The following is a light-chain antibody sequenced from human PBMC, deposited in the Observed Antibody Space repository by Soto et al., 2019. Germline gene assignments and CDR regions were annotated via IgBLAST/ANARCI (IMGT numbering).Light chain of an antibody. CDR3: QQFAISTT. J-gene: IGKJ1*01. Sequence: DIQMTQSPSSLSASVGDRVTITCRASQSISSYLNWYQQKPGKAPKLLIYAASSLQSGVPSRFSGSGSGTDFTLTISSLQPEDFATYYCQQFAISTTFGQGTKV. CDR1: QSISSY. V-gene: IGKV1-39*01. CDR2: AAS.